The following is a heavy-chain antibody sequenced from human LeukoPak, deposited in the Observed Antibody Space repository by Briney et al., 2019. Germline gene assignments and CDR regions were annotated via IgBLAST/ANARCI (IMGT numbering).Heavy chain of an antibody. D-gene: IGHD2-2*01. CDR2: ISGEGGST. CDR3: ARGPSKGSCCYHLDY. J-gene: IGHJ4*02. Sequence: GGSLRLSCAASGFTFSSSAMHWVRQAPGKGLEYVSAISGEGGSTYYANSVKGRFTISRDNSKNTVYLQMGSLRVEDLAVYYCARGPSKGSCCYHLDYWGQGTLVTVSS. V-gene: IGHV3-64*01. CDR1: GFTFSSSA.